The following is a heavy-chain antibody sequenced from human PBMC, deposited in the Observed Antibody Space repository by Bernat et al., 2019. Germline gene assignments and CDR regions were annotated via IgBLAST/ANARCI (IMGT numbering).Heavy chain of an antibody. D-gene: IGHD3-3*01. CDR2: RYYSGST. Sequence: QVQLRESGPGLVKPSETLSLTCIDSGGSISSYYWSWIRQPPGKGLEWIGYRYYSGSTNYNSSLKSRVTMSVDTSKNQFSLKLSSVTAADTAVYYCARNGGVGLTPASGLYAFDLWGQGTLVTVSS. CDR3: ARNGGVGLTPASGLYAFDL. V-gene: IGHV4-59*08. CDR1: GGSISSYY. J-gene: IGHJ4*02.